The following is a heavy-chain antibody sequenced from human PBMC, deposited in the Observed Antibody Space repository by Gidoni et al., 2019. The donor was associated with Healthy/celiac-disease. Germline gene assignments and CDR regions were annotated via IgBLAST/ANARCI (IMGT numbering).Heavy chain of an antibody. D-gene: IGHD3-22*01. CDR3: ARLGYDRRVMNRYYFDY. CDR2: IYYSGST. CDR1: GGSISSSSYY. V-gene: IGHV4-39*01. Sequence: QLQLQESGPGLVKPSETLSLTCTVSGGSISSSSYYWGWIRQPPGKGLEWIGSIYYSGSTYYNPSLKSRVTISVDTSKNQFSLKLSSVTAADTAVYYCARLGYDRRVMNRYYFDYWGQGTLVTVSS. J-gene: IGHJ4*02.